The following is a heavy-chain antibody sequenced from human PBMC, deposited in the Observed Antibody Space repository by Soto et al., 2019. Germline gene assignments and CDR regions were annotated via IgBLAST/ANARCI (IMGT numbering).Heavy chain of an antibody. CDR1: GLTVSSNY. CDR3: ARDGGCSGGNCYNWFDP. CDR2: IYSGGSA. V-gene: IGHV3-53*01. Sequence: EVQLMESGGGLIQPGESLRLSCAASGLTVSSNYMAWVRQAPGKGLEWVAVIYSGGSAYYADSVKGRSFISRDTSKNTVYLEMHSLSAEDTAVYFCARDGGCSGGNCYNWFDPWGQGTLVTVSS. J-gene: IGHJ5*02. D-gene: IGHD2-15*01.